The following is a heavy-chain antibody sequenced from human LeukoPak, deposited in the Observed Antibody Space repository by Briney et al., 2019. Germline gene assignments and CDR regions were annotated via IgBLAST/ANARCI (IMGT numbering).Heavy chain of an antibody. J-gene: IGHJ6*03. CDR3: ARHRGYYYYYMDV. CDR2: MYYSGST. V-gene: IGHV4-39*01. Sequence: SETLSLTCTVSGGSISSNSYYWGWIRQPPGKGLEWIGSMYYSGSTYYNPSLKSRVTISVDTSKNQFSLKLSSVTAADTAVYYCARHRGYYYYYMDVWGKGTTVTISS. CDR1: GGSISSNSYY.